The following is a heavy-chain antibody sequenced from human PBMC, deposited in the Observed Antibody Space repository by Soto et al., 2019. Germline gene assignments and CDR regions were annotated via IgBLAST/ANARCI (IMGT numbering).Heavy chain of an antibody. Sequence: QVQLVQSGAEVKKPGSSVKVSCKASGGTFNNYSITWVRQAPGQGLEWMGRIIPMLGIVSYAQKFQGRVTIPADKSTSTAYMELSSLRSEDTAVYYCSRVWPNNWSDARNWFDPWGQGTLVTVSS. CDR3: SRVWPNNWSDARNWFDP. J-gene: IGHJ5*02. CDR1: GGTFNNYS. CDR2: IIPMLGIV. D-gene: IGHD1-1*01. V-gene: IGHV1-69*02.